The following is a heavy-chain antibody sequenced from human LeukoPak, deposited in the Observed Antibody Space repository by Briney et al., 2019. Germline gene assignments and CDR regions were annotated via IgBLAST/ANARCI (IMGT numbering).Heavy chain of an antibody. CDR2: IYYSGST. D-gene: IGHD2-21*02. J-gene: IGHJ3*02. Sequence: SETLSLTCTVSGGSISSYYWRWIRQPPGKGLEWIGYIYYSGSTNYNPSLKSRVTISVDTSKNQFSLKLSSVTAADTAVYYCARIGHEVTDAFDIWGQGTMVTVSS. CDR1: GGSISSYY. CDR3: ARIGHEVTDAFDI. V-gene: IGHV4-59*01.